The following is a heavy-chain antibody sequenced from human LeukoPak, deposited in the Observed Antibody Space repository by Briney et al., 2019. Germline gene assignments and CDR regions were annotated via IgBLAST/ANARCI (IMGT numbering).Heavy chain of an antibody. Sequence: GGSLRLSCAASGSGFTFGNSALSWVRQAPGKGLEWVSGISGSGYYTYYADSVKGRFTISRDNSKNTLYIQMNSLRAEDTAVYYCAKDGSWGDYYFYFYMDVWVTGTTVTVSS. CDR1: GSGFTFGNSA. V-gene: IGHV3-23*01. D-gene: IGHD3-16*01. CDR2: ISGSGYYT. CDR3: AKDGSWGDYYFYFYMDV. J-gene: IGHJ6*03.